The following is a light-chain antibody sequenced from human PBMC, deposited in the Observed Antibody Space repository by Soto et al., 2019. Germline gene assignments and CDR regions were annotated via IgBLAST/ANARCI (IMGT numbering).Light chain of an antibody. CDR3: CSYAGSYTFWV. CDR2: DVS. J-gene: IGLJ3*02. V-gene: IGLV2-11*01. Sequence: QSVLTQPRSVSGSPVQSVTISCTGTSSDVGGYNYVSWYQQHPGKAPKLMIYDVSKRPSGVPDRFSGSKSGNTASLTISGLQADYEADYYCCSYAGSYTFWVFGGGTKLTVL. CDR1: SSDVGGYNY.